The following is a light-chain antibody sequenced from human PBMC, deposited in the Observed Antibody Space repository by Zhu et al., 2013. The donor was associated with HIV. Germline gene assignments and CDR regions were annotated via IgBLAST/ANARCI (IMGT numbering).Light chain of an antibody. Sequence: DIQMTQSPSSVSASVGDRVSFICRASQGISTRLAWYQQKPGQPPKLLIRWASTRESGVPDRFSGSGSGTDFTLTISSLQAEDVAVYFCQQYYSSPVTFGGGTKVEIK. V-gene: IGKV4-1*01. J-gene: IGKJ4*01. CDR3: QQYYSSPVT. CDR2: WAS. CDR1: QGISTR.